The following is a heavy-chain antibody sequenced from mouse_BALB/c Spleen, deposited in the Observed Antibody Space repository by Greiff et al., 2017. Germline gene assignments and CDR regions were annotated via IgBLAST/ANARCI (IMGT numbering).Heavy chain of an antibody. V-gene: IGHV5-17*02. J-gene: IGHJ1*01. CDR2: ISSGSSTI. Sequence: DVMLVESGGGLVQPGGSRKLSCAASGFTFSSLGMHWVRQAPEKGLEWVAYISSGSSTIYYADTVKGRFTISRDNPKNTLFLQMTSLRSEDTAMYYCARSTTVVGRYFDVWGAGTTVTVSS. CDR1: GFTFSSLG. CDR3: ARSTTVVGRYFDV. D-gene: IGHD1-1*01.